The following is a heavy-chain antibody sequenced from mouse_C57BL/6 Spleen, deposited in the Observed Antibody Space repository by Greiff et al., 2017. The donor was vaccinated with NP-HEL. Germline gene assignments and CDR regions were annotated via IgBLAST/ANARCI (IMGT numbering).Heavy chain of an antibody. CDR1: GFTFSSYG. J-gene: IGHJ1*03. CDR2: ISSGGSYT. CDR3: ARPVYYGSNYGYFDV. V-gene: IGHV5-6*01. D-gene: IGHD1-1*01. Sequence: EVNVVESGGDLVKPGGSLKLSCAASGFTFSSYGMSWVRQTPDKRLEWVATISSGGSYTYYPDSVKGRFTISRDNAKNTLYLQMSSLKSDDTAMYYYARPVYYGSNYGYFDVWGTGTTVTVSS.